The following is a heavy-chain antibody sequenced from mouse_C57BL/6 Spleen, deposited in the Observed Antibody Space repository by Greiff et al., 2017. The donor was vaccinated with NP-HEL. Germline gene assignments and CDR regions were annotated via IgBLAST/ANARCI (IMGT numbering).Heavy chain of an antibody. CDR2: IHPNSGST. Sequence: QVQLKQPGAELVKPGASVKLSCKASGYTFTSYWMPWVKQRPGQGLEWIGMIHPNSGSTNYNEKVKSKATLTVDKSASTAYMQLSSLTSEDSAVYYCARREYAMDYWGQGTSVTVSS. V-gene: IGHV1-64*01. CDR3: ARREYAMDY. J-gene: IGHJ4*01. CDR1: GYTFTSYW.